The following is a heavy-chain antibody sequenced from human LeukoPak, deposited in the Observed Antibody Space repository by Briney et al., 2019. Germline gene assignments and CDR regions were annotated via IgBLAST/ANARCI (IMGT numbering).Heavy chain of an antibody. CDR1: GYTFTGYY. D-gene: IGHD1-26*01. Sequence: ASVKVSCKASGYTFTGYYMHWVRQAPGQGLEWMGWINPNSGGTNYAQKFQGRVTMTRDTSISTAYMELSRLRSDDTAVYYCASLGGASGSVTPLDYWGQGTLVTVSS. J-gene: IGHJ4*02. CDR2: INPNSGGT. V-gene: IGHV1-2*02. CDR3: ASLGGASGSVTPLDY.